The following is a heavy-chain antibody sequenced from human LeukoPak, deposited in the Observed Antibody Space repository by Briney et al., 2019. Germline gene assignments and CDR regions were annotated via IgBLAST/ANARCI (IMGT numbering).Heavy chain of an antibody. J-gene: IGHJ4*02. V-gene: IGHV1-24*01. Sequence: ASVKVSCKVSGYTLTELSMHWVRQAPGKGLEWMGGFDPEDGETIYAQKFQGRVTMTEDTSTDTAYMELSSLRSEDTAVYYCATGEQSHIAMVTLGYWGQGTLVTVSS. CDR1: GYTLTELS. D-gene: IGHD5-18*01. CDR3: ATGEQSHIAMVTLGY. CDR2: FDPEDGET.